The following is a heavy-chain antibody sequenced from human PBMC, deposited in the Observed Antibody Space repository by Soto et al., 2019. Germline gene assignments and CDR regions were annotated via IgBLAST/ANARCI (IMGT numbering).Heavy chain of an antibody. CDR3: ARGGTPIDS. V-gene: IGHV1-18*01. D-gene: IGHD3-16*01. J-gene: IGHJ4*02. CDR2: ISAYNGNT. CDR1: GYTFTNFG. Sequence: QVQLVQSGAEVKKPGASVKVSCKTSGYTFTNFGLSWVRQAPGQGLEWMGWISAYNGNTNYAQNFQGRVTMTTDTSTNPAYMELRSLSSDDTAVYYCARGGTPIDSWGQGTLVTVSS.